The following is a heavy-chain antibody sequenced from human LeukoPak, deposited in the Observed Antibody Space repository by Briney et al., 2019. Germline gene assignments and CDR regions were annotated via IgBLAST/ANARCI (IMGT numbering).Heavy chain of an antibody. V-gene: IGHV4-61*02. D-gene: IGHD5-18*01. CDR2: IYTSGST. CDR3: ARAARKPNYSRRNDYFDY. J-gene: IGHJ4*02. CDR1: GGSISSGSYY. Sequence: SETLSLTCTVSGGSISSGSYYWSWIRQPAGKGLEWIGRIYTSGSTNYNPSLKSRVTISVDTSKNQFPLKLSSVTAADTAVYYCARAARKPNYSRRNDYFDYWGQGTLVTVSS.